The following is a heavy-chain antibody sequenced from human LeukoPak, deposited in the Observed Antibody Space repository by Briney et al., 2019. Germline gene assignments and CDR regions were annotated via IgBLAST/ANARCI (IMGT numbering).Heavy chain of an antibody. Sequence: SETLSLTCAVYGGSFSGYYWSWIRQPPGKGLEWIGEINHSGSANYNPSLKSRVTISVDTSKNQFSLKLSSVTAADTAVYYCAREGQYGSGSYYYWGQGTLVTVSS. J-gene: IGHJ4*02. CDR2: INHSGSA. CDR3: AREGQYGSGSYYY. CDR1: GGSFSGYY. D-gene: IGHD3-10*01. V-gene: IGHV4-34*01.